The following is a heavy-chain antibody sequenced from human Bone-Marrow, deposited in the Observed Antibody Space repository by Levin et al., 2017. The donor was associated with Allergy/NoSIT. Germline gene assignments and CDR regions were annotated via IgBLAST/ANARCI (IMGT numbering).Heavy chain of an antibody. Sequence: GESLKISCKASGYTFTSYDINWVRQATGQGLEWMGWMNPNSGNTGYAQKFQGRVTMTRNTSISTAYMELSSLRSEDTAVYYCARGQVSGSYYLTGVDYWGQGTLVTVSS. CDR2: MNPNSGNT. CDR1: GYTFTSYD. J-gene: IGHJ4*02. CDR3: ARGQVSGSYYLTGVDY. D-gene: IGHD1-26*01. V-gene: IGHV1-8*01.